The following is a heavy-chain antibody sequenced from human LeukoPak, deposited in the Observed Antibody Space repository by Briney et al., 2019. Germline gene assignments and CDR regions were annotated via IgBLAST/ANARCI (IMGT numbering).Heavy chain of an antibody. CDR2: ISVGASTT. V-gene: IGHV3-48*03. D-gene: IGHD3-10*01. Sequence: PGRSLRLSCAASGFTFSNSEMNWVRQAPGKGLEWVSYISVGASTTYYADSVKGRFTIPRDNAKNSLFLQMNSLRAEDTAVYYCARTLDGLPGDNWGQGTLVTVSS. J-gene: IGHJ4*02. CDR3: ARTLDGLPGDN. CDR1: GFTFSNSE.